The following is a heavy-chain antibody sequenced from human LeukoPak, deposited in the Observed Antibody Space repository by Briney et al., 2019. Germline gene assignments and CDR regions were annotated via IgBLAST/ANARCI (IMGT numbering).Heavy chain of an antibody. CDR1: GYTFTSYG. CDR2: ISAYNGDT. D-gene: IGHD3-9*01. V-gene: IGHV1-18*01. CDR3: ARRRVLTGSSRGDAFDI. J-gene: IGHJ3*02. Sequence: AAVTVSCKASGYTFTSYGISWVRQAPGQGLEWMGWISAYNGDTNYAQKLQGRVTMTTDTSTSTAYMELRSLRSDDTAVYYCARRRVLTGSSRGDAFDIWGQGTVVTVSS.